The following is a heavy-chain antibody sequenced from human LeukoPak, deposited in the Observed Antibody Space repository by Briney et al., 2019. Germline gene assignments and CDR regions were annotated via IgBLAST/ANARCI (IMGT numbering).Heavy chain of an antibody. CDR3: ARLTRSIFYEYFDY. J-gene: IGHJ4*01. CDR1: GASISSDY. CDR2: IYYSGST. V-gene: IGHV4-59*08. Sequence: SETLSLTCTVSGASISSDYWSWIRQPPGKGLEWIAYIYYSGSTNYNPSLNSRVTISLDTSKNQFSLKLSSVTAADTAVYYCARLTRSIFYEYFDYXXXXIXVTVSS. D-gene: IGHD3-9*01.